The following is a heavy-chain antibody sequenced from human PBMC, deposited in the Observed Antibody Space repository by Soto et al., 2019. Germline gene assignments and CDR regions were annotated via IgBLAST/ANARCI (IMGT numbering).Heavy chain of an antibody. Sequence: QVQLQESGPGLVKPSETLSLTCTVSGGSITSYYWSWIRQPPGKGLEWIGYIYYRGSTNYNPSLESRVTISVDTSKNQFSLKLSSVTAADTAVYYCARVDHVMYYFDYWGQGTLVTVSS. CDR2: IYYRGST. V-gene: IGHV4-59*01. CDR3: ARVDHVMYYFDY. D-gene: IGHD2-2*03. J-gene: IGHJ4*02. CDR1: GGSITSYY.